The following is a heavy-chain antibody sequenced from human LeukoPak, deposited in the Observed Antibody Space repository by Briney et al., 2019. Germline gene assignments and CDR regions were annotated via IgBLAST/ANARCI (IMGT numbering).Heavy chain of an antibody. CDR3: ARDKGLAAAGHWYFDL. J-gene: IGHJ2*01. CDR2: IYYSGST. CDR1: GGSISSYY. Sequence: PSETLSLTCTVSGGSISSYYWSWIRQPPGKGLEWIGYIYYSGSTNYNPSLKSRVTISGGTSKNQFSLKLSSVTAADTAVYYCARDKGLAAAGHWYFDLWGRGTLVTVSS. V-gene: IGHV4-59*01. D-gene: IGHD6-13*01.